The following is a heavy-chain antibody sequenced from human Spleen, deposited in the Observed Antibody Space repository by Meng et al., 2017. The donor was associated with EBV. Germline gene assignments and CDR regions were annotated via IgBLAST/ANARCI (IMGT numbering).Heavy chain of an antibody. V-gene: IGHV4-4*02. D-gene: IGHD6-13*01. CDR1: GDSISSRNW. J-gene: IGHJ4*02. Sequence: QGRSQESGQGLVRPSGTLSLTCAVSGDSISSRNWWIWVRQPPGKGLEWIGETHHGGNTNYNTSLQSRVTISVDKSKSQFSLQLTSVTAADTALYYCASHLVTPGTRGFDHWGPGILVTVSS. CDR2: THHGGNT. CDR3: ASHLVTPGTRGFDH.